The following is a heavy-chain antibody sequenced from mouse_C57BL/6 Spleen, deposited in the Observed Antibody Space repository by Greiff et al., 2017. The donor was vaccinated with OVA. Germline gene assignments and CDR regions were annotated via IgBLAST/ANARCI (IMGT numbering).Heavy chain of an antibody. CDR2: IHPNSGST. CDR1: GYTFTSYW. CDR3: ARWGSYAMDY. V-gene: IGHV1-64*01. J-gene: IGHJ4*01. Sequence: QVQLQQPVAELVKPGASVKLSCKASGYTFTSYWMHWVKQRPGQGLEWIGMIHPNSGSTNYNEKFKSKATLTVDKSSSTAYMQLSSLTSEDSAVYYCARWGSYAMDYWGQGTSVTVSS.